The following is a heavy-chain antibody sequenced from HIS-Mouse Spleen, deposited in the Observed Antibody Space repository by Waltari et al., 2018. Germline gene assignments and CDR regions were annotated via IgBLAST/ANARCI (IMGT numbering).Heavy chain of an antibody. V-gene: IGHV1-69*04. J-gene: IGHJ4*02. CDR3: ARTYLTVTTAIDY. CDR1: GGTFSSYA. CDR2: IIPILGIA. Sequence: QVQLVQSGAEVKKPGSSVKVSCKASGGTFSSYAISWVRQAPGQGLEWMGRIIPILGIANYAQKFQGRVTITADKSTSTAYMELSSLRSEDTAVYYCARTYLTVTTAIDYWGQGTLVTVSS. D-gene: IGHD4-17*01.